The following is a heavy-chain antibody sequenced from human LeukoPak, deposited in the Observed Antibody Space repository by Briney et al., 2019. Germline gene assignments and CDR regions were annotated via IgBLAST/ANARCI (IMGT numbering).Heavy chain of an antibody. Sequence: GGSLRLSCAASGFTFSSFAMTWVRQAPGKGWDGVQGFDGNGPNTYYADSVKGRWTISRDNSRDTLYLEMNSLRPEDTAIYYCAKPRTTGLGWAQFDYWGQGSLVTVSS. J-gene: IGHJ4*02. CDR1: GFTFSSFA. CDR3: AKPRTTGLGWAQFDY. CDR2: FDGNGPNT. V-gene: IGHV3-23*01. D-gene: IGHD2-8*02.